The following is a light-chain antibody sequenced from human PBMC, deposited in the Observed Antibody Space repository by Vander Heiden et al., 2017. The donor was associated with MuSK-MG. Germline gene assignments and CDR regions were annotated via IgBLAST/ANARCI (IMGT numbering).Light chain of an antibody. J-gene: IGKJ1*01. CDR3: QQSDSTPRT. CDR1: QSISNF. CDR2: AAS. V-gene: IGKV1-39*01. Sequence: DIQMTQSPSSLSASVGDRVTITCRASQSISNFLNWYQQKPGKAPKLLIYAASSLHSGVPSRFSGSGSGTDFTLTISSLQPEDFATYYCQQSDSTPRTFGQGTRVESK.